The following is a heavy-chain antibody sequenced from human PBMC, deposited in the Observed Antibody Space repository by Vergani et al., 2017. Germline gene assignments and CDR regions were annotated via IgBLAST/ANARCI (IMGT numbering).Heavy chain of an antibody. CDR3: AREKGGSWSVGAFDS. CDR2: IYYSGSA. J-gene: IGHJ3*02. D-gene: IGHD3-10*01. Sequence: QVQLQESGPGLVKPSETLSLTCTVSGGPISSYYWSWIRQPPGKGLEWIGYIYYSGSANYNPSLKSRVTISVDTSKTQFSLKLSSVTAADTAVYYCAREKGGSWSVGAFDSWGQGTMVTVSS. CDR1: GGPISSYY. V-gene: IGHV4-59*01.